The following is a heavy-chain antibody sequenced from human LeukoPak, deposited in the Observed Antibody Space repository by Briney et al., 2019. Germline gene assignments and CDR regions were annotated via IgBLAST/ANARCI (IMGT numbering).Heavy chain of an antibody. D-gene: IGHD2-8*01. CDR3: ARNYNGMSY. V-gene: IGHV3-74*01. J-gene: IGHJ4*02. CDR2: INNDGRST. Sequence: PGGSLRLSXVASGFAFTDYGMMWVRQAPGKGLVWVSYINNDGRSTTYADSVKGRFTISRDNAKNTLHLQMNSLRDDDTAMYYCARNYNGMSYWGQGTRVIVSS. CDR1: GFAFTDYG.